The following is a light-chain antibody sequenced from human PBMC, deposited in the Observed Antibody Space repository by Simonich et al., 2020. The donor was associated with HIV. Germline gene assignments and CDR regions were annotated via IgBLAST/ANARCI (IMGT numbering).Light chain of an antibody. CDR3: QSYDNSNLV. Sequence: NFMLTQPHSVSESPGKTVTISCTRSSGSIASNYVQWYQQRPGSAPTTVIYDDNLRPSGVPDRFSGSIDSSSNSASLTISGLKTEDEADYYCQSYDNSNLVFGGGTKLTVL. CDR2: DDN. CDR1: SGSIASNY. J-gene: IGLJ3*02. V-gene: IGLV6-57*03.